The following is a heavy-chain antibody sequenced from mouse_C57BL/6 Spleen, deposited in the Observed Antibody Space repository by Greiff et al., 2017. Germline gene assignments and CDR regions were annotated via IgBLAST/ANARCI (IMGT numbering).Heavy chain of an antibody. CDR2: ISSGSSTI. D-gene: IGHD3-1*01. J-gene: IGHJ3*01. CDR3: ANLGGFAY. Sequence: EVKLMESGGGLVKPGGSLKLSCAASGFTFSDYGMHWVRQAPEKGLEWVAYISSGSSTIYYADTVKGRFTISSYNAKNTLFLQMTSLRSEDTAMYYCANLGGFAYWGQGTLVTVSA. V-gene: IGHV5-17*01. CDR1: GFTFSDYG.